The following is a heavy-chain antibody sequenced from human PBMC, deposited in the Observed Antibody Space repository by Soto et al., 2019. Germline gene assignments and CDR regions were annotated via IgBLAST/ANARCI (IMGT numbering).Heavy chain of an antibody. Sequence: SVKVSCNASGGTFSSYAISWVRQAPGQGLEWMGGIIPIFGTANYAQKFQGRVTITADESTSTAYMELSSLRSEDTAVYYCARDQIRYYQDSSGYDYGTDVAGPGTTVPV. V-gene: IGHV1-69*13. CDR2: IIPIFGTA. J-gene: IGHJ6*02. CDR1: GGTFSSYA. D-gene: IGHD3-22*01. CDR3: ARDQIRYYQDSSGYDYGTDV.